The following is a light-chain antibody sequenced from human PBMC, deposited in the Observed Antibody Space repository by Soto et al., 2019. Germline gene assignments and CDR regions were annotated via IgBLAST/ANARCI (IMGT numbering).Light chain of an antibody. CDR3: SSYTSSSTL. CDR2: DVS. Sequence: QSALTQPASVSGSPGQSITISCTGTSSDVGGYNYVSWYQQHPCKAPKLMIYDVSNRPSGVSNRFSGSKSGNTASLTISGLQAEDEADYYCSSYTSSSTLFGTGTKLTVL. V-gene: IGLV2-14*01. CDR1: SSDVGGYNY. J-gene: IGLJ1*01.